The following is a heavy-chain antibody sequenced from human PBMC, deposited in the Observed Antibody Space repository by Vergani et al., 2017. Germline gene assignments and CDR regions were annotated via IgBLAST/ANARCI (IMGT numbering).Heavy chain of an antibody. V-gene: IGHV3-23*01. J-gene: IGHJ4*02. CDR2: ISGSGGST. CDR1: GFTFSSYA. Sequence: EVQLLESGGGLVQPGGSLRLSCAASGFTFSSYAMSWVRQAPGKGLEWVSAISGSGGSTYYADSVKGRFTISRDNSKNTLYLQMNSLRAEDTAVYYCAREVGYSSSWYRGIDFDYWGQGTLVTVSS. D-gene: IGHD6-13*01. CDR3: AREVGYSSSWYRGIDFDY.